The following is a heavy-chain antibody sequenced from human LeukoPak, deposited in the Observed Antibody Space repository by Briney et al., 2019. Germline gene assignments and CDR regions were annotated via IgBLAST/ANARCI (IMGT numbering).Heavy chain of an antibody. Sequence: GGSLRLSCAASGFTFSSYAMHWVRQAPGKGLEWVSYISSSGSSVYYADSVKGRFTISRDNAKNSLYLQMNSLRAEDTAVYYCARAKGSYSFDYWGQGTLVTVSS. V-gene: IGHV3-48*04. J-gene: IGHJ4*02. CDR2: ISSSGSSV. D-gene: IGHD3-10*01. CDR3: ARAKGSYSFDY. CDR1: GFTFSSYA.